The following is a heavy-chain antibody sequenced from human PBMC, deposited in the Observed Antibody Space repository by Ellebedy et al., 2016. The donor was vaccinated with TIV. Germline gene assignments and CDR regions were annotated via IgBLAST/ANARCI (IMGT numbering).Heavy chain of an antibody. D-gene: IGHD4-17*01. CDR1: GFNFRSYW. CDR2: IYQDGSQK. J-gene: IGHJ5*02. Sequence: GESLKISCAASGFNFRSYWMGWVRQAPGKGLAWVANIYQDGSQKYYVDSAEGRFTISRDNAKNSLDLEMKSLRVEDTALYYCARRGSYGDYAVQVNNWFDAWGQGIPVTVSP. V-gene: IGHV3-7*01. CDR3: ARRGSYGDYAVQVNNWFDA.